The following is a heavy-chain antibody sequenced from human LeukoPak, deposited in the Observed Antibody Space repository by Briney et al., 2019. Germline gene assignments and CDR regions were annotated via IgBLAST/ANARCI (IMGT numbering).Heavy chain of an antibody. Sequence: GGSLRLSCAASGFTFSSYSMNWVRQAPGKGLEWVAVIGYDGSNKYYADSVKGRFTISRDNSKNTLYLQMNSLRTEDTAVYFCAKEIYYDSSAFFDYWGQGTLVTVSA. V-gene: IGHV3-30*18. D-gene: IGHD3-22*01. CDR3: AKEIYYDSSAFFDY. J-gene: IGHJ4*02. CDR2: IGYDGSNK. CDR1: GFTFSSYS.